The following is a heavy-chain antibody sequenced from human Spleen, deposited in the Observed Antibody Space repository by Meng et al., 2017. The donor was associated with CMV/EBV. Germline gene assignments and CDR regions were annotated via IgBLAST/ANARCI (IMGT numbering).Heavy chain of an antibody. CDR1: GHPITTYY. D-gene: IGHD2-15*01. J-gene: IGHJ6*02. Sequence: ESLKISCSVFGHPITTYYWSWVRQAPGKGLEWIGYIYYSGATNYNPSLKSRLTISMDTSKNQFSLELRSVTAADTAIYYCARDRAAVGSYYYTMDAWGQGTTVTVSS. V-gene: IGHV4-59*01. CDR2: IYYSGAT. CDR3: ARDRAAVGSYYYTMDA.